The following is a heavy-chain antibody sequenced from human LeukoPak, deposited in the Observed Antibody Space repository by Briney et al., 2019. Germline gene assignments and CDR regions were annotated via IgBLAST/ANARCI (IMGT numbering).Heavy chain of an antibody. Sequence: GGSLRLSCAASGFTFSSYSMNWVRQAPGKGLEWVSYISSSSSTIYYADSVKGRFTISRDNAKNSLYLQMNSLRAEDTAVYYCARDQLPWFGEFHYWGQGTLVTVSS. V-gene: IGHV3-48*04. CDR1: GFTFSSYS. CDR2: ISSSSSTI. J-gene: IGHJ4*02. D-gene: IGHD3-10*01. CDR3: ARDQLPWFGEFHY.